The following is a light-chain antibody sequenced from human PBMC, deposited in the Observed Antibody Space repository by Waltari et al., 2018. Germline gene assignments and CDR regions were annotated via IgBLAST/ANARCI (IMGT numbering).Light chain of an antibody. Sequence: EIVLTQSPGTLSLSPGERATLSCRARQSVHSTTLAWYQQKPGQAPRLVIYDASSRATGIPDRFSGSGSGTDFTLTISRLEPEDFAVYYCHQYGRSPPWTFGQGTKVEIK. CDR1: QSVHSTT. CDR3: HQYGRSPPWT. CDR2: DAS. J-gene: IGKJ1*01. V-gene: IGKV3-20*01.